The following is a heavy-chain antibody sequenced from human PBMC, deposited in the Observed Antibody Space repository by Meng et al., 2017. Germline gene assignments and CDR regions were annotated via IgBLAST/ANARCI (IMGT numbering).Heavy chain of an antibody. Sequence: QIQLQQSGPGLVKPSPTLSLICAISGDSVSSNIAAWNWIRQSPSRGLEWLGRAYYRSKWYHDYAESVKSRISIDPDTSKNQFSLQLRSVTPEDSAVYYCARGSYSFDSWGQRTLVTVSS. CDR1: GDSVSSNIAA. CDR2: AYYRSKWYH. V-gene: IGHV6-1*01. D-gene: IGHD1-26*01. J-gene: IGHJ4*02. CDR3: ARGSYSFDS.